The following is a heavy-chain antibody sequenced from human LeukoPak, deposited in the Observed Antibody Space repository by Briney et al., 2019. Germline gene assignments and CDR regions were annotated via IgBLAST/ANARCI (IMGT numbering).Heavy chain of an antibody. CDR2: MNPNSGNT. Sequence: ASVKVSCKASGYTFTSYDINWVRQATGQGLEWMGWMNPNSGNTGYAQKFQGRVTINADESTTTAYMELSSLRSEDTAVYYCATYVYSSGSYLMLPPDYWGQGALVTVSS. CDR1: GYTFTSYD. D-gene: IGHD1-26*01. CDR3: ATYVYSSGSYLMLPPDY. J-gene: IGHJ4*02. V-gene: IGHV1-8*01.